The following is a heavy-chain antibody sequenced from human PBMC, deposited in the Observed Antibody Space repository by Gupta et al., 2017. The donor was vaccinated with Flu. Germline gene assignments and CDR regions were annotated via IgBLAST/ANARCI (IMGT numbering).Heavy chain of an antibody. D-gene: IGHD3-10*01. CDR3: ARAGYRHDGRSPYYDWIDP. V-gene: IGHV1-2*02. CDR2: INPSSGVT. J-gene: IGHJ5*02. Sequence: QVQLVQSGTEVKKPGTSVKVSCKASGYTFTGYYIHWVRQAPGQGLEWMGWINPSSGVTNYAQKFQGRVTVTRDTSFSTAYMEVSSLSFGDTAVYDCARAGYRHDGRSPYYDWIDPWGQGTMITVTS. CDR1: GYTFTGYY.